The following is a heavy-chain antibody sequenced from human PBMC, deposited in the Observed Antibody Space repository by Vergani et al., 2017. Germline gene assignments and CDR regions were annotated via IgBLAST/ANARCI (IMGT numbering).Heavy chain of an antibody. J-gene: IGHJ6*03. CDR3: ARVISGVELRGDLYYYYMDV. Sequence: QVQLVQSGAEVKKPGSSVKVSCKASGGTFSSYAISWVRQAPGQGLEWMGGIIPIFGTANYAQKFQGRVTITADESTSTAYMELSSLRSEETAVYYCARVISGVELRGDLYYYYMDVWGKGTTVTVSS. D-gene: IGHD3-10*01. V-gene: IGHV1-69*01. CDR1: GGTFSSYA. CDR2: IIPIFGTA.